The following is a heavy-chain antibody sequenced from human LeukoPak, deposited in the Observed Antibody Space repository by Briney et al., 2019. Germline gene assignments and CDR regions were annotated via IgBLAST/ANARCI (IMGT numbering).Heavy chain of an antibody. V-gene: IGHV4-34*01. CDR3: ARPVSGSSGWYYNY. Sequence: SETLSLTSAVYGGSFSVYYWSWIRQPPGKGLESIGEINHSGSTNYTPSLRSRVTISLDTSKNQFSLKLSSVAAADTAVYYCARPVSGSSGWYYNYWGQGTLVTVSS. J-gene: IGHJ4*02. CDR1: GGSFSVYY. D-gene: IGHD6-19*01. CDR2: INHSGST.